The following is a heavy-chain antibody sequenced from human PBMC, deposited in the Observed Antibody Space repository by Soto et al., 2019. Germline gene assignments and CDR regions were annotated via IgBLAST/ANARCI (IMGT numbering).Heavy chain of an antibody. J-gene: IGHJ4*02. D-gene: IGHD3-10*01. V-gene: IGHV4-39*01. CDR3: ARHWITMVRGVCHFDY. Sequence: PSETLSLTCTVSGGSFSSSSYYWGWIRQPPGKGLEWIGSIYYSGSTYYNPSLKSRVTMSVDPSKNQFSLKLISVTAADTAVYYCARHWITMVRGVCHFDYWGQGTLVT. CDR1: GGSFSSSSYY. CDR2: IYYSGST.